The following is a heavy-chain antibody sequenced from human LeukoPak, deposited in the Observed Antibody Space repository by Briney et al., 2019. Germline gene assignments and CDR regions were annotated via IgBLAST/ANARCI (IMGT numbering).Heavy chain of an antibody. J-gene: IGHJ3*02. CDR3: ARRFTYYYDSSGYYSDAFDI. V-gene: IGHV4-39*07. CDR1: GGSISSSSYY. D-gene: IGHD3-22*01. Sequence: SETLSLTCTVSGGSISSSSYYWGWIRQPPGKGLEWIGSIYYSGSTNYNPSLKSRVTISVDTSKNQFSLKLSSVTAADTAVYYCARRFTYYYDSSGYYSDAFDIWGQGTMVTVSS. CDR2: IYYSGST.